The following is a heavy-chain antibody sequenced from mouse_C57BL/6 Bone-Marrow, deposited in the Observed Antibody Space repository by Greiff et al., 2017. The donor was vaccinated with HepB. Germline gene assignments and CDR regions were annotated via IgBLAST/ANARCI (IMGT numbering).Heavy chain of an antibody. CDR1: GYAFTNYL. CDR2: INPGSGGT. CDR3: ARGAQARYYYAMDY. J-gene: IGHJ4*01. V-gene: IGHV1-54*01. Sequence: VQLQQSGAELVRPGTSVKVSCKASGYAFTNYLIEWVKQRPGQGLEWIGVINPGSGGTNYNEKFKGKATLTADTSSSTAYMQLSSLTSEDSAVYFFARGAQARYYYAMDYWGQGTSVTVSS. D-gene: IGHD3-2*02.